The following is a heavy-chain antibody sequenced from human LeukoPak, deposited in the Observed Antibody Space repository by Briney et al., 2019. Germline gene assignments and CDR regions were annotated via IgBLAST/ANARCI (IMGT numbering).Heavy chain of an antibody. CDR1: GGSISPYY. CDR3: ARGGWYSIS. D-gene: IGHD6-19*01. J-gene: IGHJ5*02. Sequence: SETLSLTCTVSGGSISPYYWGWIRQPPGKGLEWIGYIYYSGSTNYNPSLKSRVTISVDTSKNQFSLKLSSVTAADTAVYYCARGGWYSISWGQGTLVTVSS. CDR2: IYYSGST. V-gene: IGHV4-59*01.